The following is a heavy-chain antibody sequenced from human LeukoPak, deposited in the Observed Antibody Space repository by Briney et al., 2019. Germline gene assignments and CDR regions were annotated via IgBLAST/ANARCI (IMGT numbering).Heavy chain of an antibody. CDR3: AKVRGDHFHLEDDFDY. J-gene: IGHJ4*02. CDR1: GFTFSSHA. V-gene: IGHV3-23*01. Sequence: PGGSLRLSCTASGFTFSSHAMTWVRQAAGKGLQWVSSITGSGSGAYYADSVKGRVTISRDNSKNTLFLQMDNLRAEDTAMYYCAKVRGDHFHLEDDFDYWGQGTLVTVSS. D-gene: IGHD2-21*02. CDR2: ITGSGSGA.